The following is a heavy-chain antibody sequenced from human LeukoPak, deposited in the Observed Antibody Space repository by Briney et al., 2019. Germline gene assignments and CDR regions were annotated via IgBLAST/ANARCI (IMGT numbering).Heavy chain of an antibody. Sequence: PGGSLRLSCVASGLNFNSHTMKWVRQAPGKGLEWVSSISSDSNSIYHADSVKGRFTISRDNAKNSLYLQMNSLRPEDTAIYYCAKNDGNIWQPHSWGQGTLVTVSS. CDR3: AKNDGNIWQPHS. J-gene: IGHJ4*02. V-gene: IGHV3-21*01. CDR2: ISSDSNSI. CDR1: GLNFNSHT.